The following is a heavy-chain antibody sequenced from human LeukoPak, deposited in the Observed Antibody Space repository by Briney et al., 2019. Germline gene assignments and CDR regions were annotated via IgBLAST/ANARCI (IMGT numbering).Heavy chain of an antibody. CDR2: ISYDGSNK. V-gene: IGHV3-30-3*01. Sequence: GGSLRLSCAASGFTFSSYAMHWVRQAPGKGLEWVAVISYDGSNKYYADSVKGRFTISRDNSKNTLYLQMNSLRAEDTAVYYCARDSVTMARNYYYGMDVWGQGTTVTVSS. D-gene: IGHD3-10*01. CDR1: GFTFSSYA. J-gene: IGHJ6*02. CDR3: ARDSVTMARNYYYGMDV.